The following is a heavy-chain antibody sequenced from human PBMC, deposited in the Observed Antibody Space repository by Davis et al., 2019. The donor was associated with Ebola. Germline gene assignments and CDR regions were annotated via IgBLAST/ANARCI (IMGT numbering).Heavy chain of an antibody. CDR3: ARGGSWYLNWFDP. CDR1: SGSISRGTYY. J-gene: IGHJ5*02. CDR2: ISYGENT. Sequence: MPGGSLRLSCSVSSGSISRGTYYWGWIRQPPGKGLEWIGTISYGENTYYNPSLKSRVTMAVDTSENQFSLRLSSVTAADTAVYYCARGGSWYLNWFDPWGQGTLVTVSS. V-gene: IGHV4-39*02. D-gene: IGHD6-13*01.